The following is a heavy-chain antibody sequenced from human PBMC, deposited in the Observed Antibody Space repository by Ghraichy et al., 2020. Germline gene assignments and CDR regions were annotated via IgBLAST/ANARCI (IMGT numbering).Heavy chain of an antibody. J-gene: IGHJ6*02. D-gene: IGHD1-14*01. CDR2: INHSGST. CDR3: ARGPSGNGYYYYGMDV. CDR1: GGSFSGYY. V-gene: IGHV4-34*01. Sequence: SQTLSLTCAVYGGSFSGYYWSWIRQPPGKGLEWIGEINHSGSTNYNPSLKSRVTISVDTSKNQFSLKLSSVTAADTAVYYCARGPSGNGYYYYGMDVWGQGTTVTVSS.